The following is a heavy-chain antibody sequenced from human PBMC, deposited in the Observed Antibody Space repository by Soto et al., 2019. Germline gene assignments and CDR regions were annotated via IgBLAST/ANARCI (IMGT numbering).Heavy chain of an antibody. Sequence: SETLSLTCTVSGDSISSGNKYWSWIRQPPGKGLEWIGYIFSSGTTYYNPSLKSRLTMSLDTSQNQFSLKLNSVTDADTAVYYCARVPSPFDYYYALDVWGQGTTVTVSS. J-gene: IGHJ6*02. CDR3: ARVPSPFDYYYALDV. V-gene: IGHV4-30-4*01. D-gene: IGHD3-16*01. CDR2: IFSSGTT. CDR1: GDSISSGNKY.